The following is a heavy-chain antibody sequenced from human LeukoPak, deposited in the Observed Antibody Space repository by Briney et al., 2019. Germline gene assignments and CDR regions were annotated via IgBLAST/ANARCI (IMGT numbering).Heavy chain of an antibody. CDR1: GGTFSSYA. J-gene: IGHJ4*02. Sequence: ASVKVSCKASGGTFSSYAISWVRQAPGQGLEWMGRIIPILGIANYAQKFQGRVTITADKSTSTAYTELSSLRSEDTAVYYCARDELAYCGGDCPLYFDYWGQGTLVTVSS. CDR3: ARDELAYCGGDCPLYFDY. CDR2: IIPILGIA. D-gene: IGHD2-21*01. V-gene: IGHV1-69*04.